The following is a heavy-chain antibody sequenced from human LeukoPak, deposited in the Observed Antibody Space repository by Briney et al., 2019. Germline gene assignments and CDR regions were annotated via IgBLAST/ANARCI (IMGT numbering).Heavy chain of an antibody. Sequence: GGSLRLSCAASRFTFSSYGMHWVRQAPGKGLEWVAVISYDGSNKYYADSVKGRFTISRDNSKNTLYLQMNSLRAEDTAVYYCAKDRGSSGWYPHFDYWGQGTLVTVSS. V-gene: IGHV3-30*18. CDR3: AKDRGSSGWYPHFDY. CDR1: RFTFSSYG. CDR2: ISYDGSNK. D-gene: IGHD6-19*01. J-gene: IGHJ4*02.